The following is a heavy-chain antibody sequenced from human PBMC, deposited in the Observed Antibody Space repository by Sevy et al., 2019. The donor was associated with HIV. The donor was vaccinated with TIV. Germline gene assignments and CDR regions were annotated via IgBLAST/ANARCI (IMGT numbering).Heavy chain of an antibody. D-gene: IGHD3-3*01. CDR1: GFTFSSYA. CDR2: ISSNGVST. J-gene: IGHJ6*03. Sequence: AGSLRLACAASGFTFSSYAMHCVRQAPGKVLEYVSAISSNGVSTYYAKSVKGRFTISRDNSTNTLYLQMGSLRAEDMAVYYCARERGGRIFGVVMSYYYYYYMDVWVKGTTVTVSS. CDR3: ARERGGRIFGVVMSYYYYYYMDV. V-gene: IGHV3-64*01.